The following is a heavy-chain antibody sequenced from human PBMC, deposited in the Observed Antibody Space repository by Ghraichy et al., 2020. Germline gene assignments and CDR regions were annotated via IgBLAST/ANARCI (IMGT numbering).Heavy chain of an antibody. J-gene: IGHJ4*02. V-gene: IGHV3-15*07. CDR2: IKSKSGGQRT. Sequence: LTCAASGFSFSNAWMNWVRQAPGKGLEWVGRIKSKSGGQRTDYAAPVKGRFTISRDDSKNTLFLQMNSLNTEDTAVYYCTTDREGGTGYWGQGTLVTVSS. CDR3: TTDREGGTGY. CDR1: GFSFSNAW. D-gene: IGHD3-16*01.